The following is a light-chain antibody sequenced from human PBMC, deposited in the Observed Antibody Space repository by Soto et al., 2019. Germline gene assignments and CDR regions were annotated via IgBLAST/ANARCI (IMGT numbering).Light chain of an antibody. CDR1: QSINSF. V-gene: IGKV3-20*01. CDR3: QQDGGSPRT. Sequence: EIVLTQSPGTLSLSPGEGATLSGRASQSINSFLAWYQQRRGQAPRLLIHGASNRATGIPDRFSGSGSGTDFTLTISRLEPEDFAVYYCQQDGGSPRTFGHGTKVEVE. J-gene: IGKJ1*01. CDR2: GAS.